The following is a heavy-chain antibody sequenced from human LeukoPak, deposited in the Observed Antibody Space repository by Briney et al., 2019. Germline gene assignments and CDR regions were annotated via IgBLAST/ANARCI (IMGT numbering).Heavy chain of an antibody. J-gene: IGHJ4*02. D-gene: IGHD6-13*01. CDR1: GFTFSSYD. CDR2: IGTAGDT. CDR3: ARGVFDSSSWYRGGYYFDY. V-gene: IGHV3-13*01. Sequence: GGSLRLSCAASGFTFSSYDMHWVRQATGKGLEWVSAIGTAGDTYYPGSVKGRFTISRENAKNSLYLQMNSLRAGDTAVYYCARGVFDSSSWYRGGYYFDYWGQGTLVTVSS.